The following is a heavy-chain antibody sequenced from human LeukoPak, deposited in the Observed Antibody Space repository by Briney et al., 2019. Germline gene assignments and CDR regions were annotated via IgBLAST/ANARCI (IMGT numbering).Heavy chain of an antibody. J-gene: IGHJ4*02. CDR2: ISSGNTYV. D-gene: IGHD3-22*01. CDR1: GFTFSAYD. CDR3: ASRPRPYYYDSNGYFPLNF. Sequence: GGSLRLSCTTSGFTFSAYDMVWLRQAPGRGLEWVSSISSGNTYVYYADSVKGRFTISRDNANNSLSLQMNSLRAEDTAVYYCASRPRPYYYDSNGYFPLNFWGQGTLGAVSS. V-gene: IGHV3-21*06.